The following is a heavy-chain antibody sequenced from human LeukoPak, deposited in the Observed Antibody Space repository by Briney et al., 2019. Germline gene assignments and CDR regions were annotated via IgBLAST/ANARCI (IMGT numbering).Heavy chain of an antibody. V-gene: IGHV3-23*01. D-gene: IGHD2-2*01. Sequence: GGSLRLSCAASGFTVSSNYMSWVRQAPGKGLEWVSGISGSGGSTYYTDSVKGRFTISRDNSKNTLYLQMNSLRAEDTAVYYCAKEGYCSSTSCGNGMDVWGQGTTVTVSS. CDR1: GFTVSSNY. J-gene: IGHJ6*02. CDR3: AKEGYCSSTSCGNGMDV. CDR2: ISGSGGST.